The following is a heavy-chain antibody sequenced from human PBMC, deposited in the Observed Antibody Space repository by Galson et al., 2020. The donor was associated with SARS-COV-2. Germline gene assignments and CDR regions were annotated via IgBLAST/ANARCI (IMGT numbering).Heavy chain of an antibody. CDR2: IIPKADGGTT. CDR3: SRDSFS. D-gene: IGHD2-15*01. CDR1: GFTFNNAW. V-gene: IGHV3-15*01. Sequence: GGSLRPSCAASGFTFNNAWMSWVRQAPGKGLEWVGRIIPKADGGTTEYAAPVKGRFTISRDDSTNTLSLEMNNLKTEDTAIYYCSRDSFSWGQGTLVTVSS. J-gene: IGHJ5*02.